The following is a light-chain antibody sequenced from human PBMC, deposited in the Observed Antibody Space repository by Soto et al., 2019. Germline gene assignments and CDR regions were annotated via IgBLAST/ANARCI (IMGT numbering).Light chain of an antibody. CDR3: SSYASGSTLYV. CDR1: SSGIGYYNY. Sequence: QSVLTQPASMSGSPGQSISISCTGTSSGIGYYNYVSWYQQHPGKAPKLMIYDVNNRPSGVSDRFSGSKSGNTASLTISGIQAEDEADYYCSSYASGSTLYVFGTGTKVTVL. V-gene: IGLV2-14*01. CDR2: DVN. J-gene: IGLJ1*01.